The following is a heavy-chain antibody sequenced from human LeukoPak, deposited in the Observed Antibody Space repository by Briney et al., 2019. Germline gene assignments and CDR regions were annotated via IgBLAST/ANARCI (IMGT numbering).Heavy chain of an antibody. Sequence: SETLSLTWTVYGGSISSHYWSWIRQPPGKGLEWIGYIYYSGSTNYNPSLKSRVTISVDTSKNQFSLKLSSVTAAAAPVYYYARSIPATTYYDFWSGHITTNLFDPWGQGPLVTVSS. CDR2: IYYSGST. V-gene: IGHV4-59*11. CDR1: GGSISSHY. D-gene: IGHD3-3*01. CDR3: ARSIPATTYYDFWSGHITTNLFDP. J-gene: IGHJ5*02.